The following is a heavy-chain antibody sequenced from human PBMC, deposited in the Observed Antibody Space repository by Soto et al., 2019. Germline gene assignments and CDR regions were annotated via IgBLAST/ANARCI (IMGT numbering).Heavy chain of an antibody. CDR3: ATDYLSSKLSLSYFDF. CDR1: GYSFISHY. J-gene: IGHJ4*02. Sequence: QVQLVQSGAEVTRPGASVKVSCKASGYSFISHYIHWVRQAPGQGLEWMGFINPSGGSATLAQKCQGRVTMTRDTSTSTVYMELTILRSEDAAVYYCATDYLSSKLSLSYFDFWGQGTLVTVSS. CDR2: INPSGGSA. D-gene: IGHD2-2*01. V-gene: IGHV1-46*01.